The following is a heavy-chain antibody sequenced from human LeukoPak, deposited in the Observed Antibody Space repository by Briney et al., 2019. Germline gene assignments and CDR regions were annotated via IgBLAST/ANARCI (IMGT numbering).Heavy chain of an antibody. CDR3: ARERYCSGGSCYQRFDY. V-gene: IGHV1-69*13. J-gene: IGHJ4*02. CDR2: IIPIFGTA. CDR1: GGTLSSYA. D-gene: IGHD2-15*01. Sequence: SVKVSCKASGGTLSSYAISWVRQAPGQGLEWMGGIIPIFGTANYAQKFQGRVTITADESTSTAYMELSSLRSEDTAVYYCARERYCSGGSCYQRFDYWGQGTLVTVSS.